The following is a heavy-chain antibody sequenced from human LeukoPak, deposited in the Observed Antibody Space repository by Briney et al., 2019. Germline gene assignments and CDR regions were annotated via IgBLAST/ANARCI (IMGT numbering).Heavy chain of an antibody. D-gene: IGHD5-18*01. Sequence: SETLSLTCTVSGGSTSSYYWSWIRQPPGKGLEWIGYIYYSGSTNYNPSLKSRVTISVDTSKNQFSLKLSSVTAADTAVYYCARSGGYSYGYYYGMDVWGKGATVTVSS. CDR3: ARSGGYSYGYYYGMDV. CDR2: IYYSGST. V-gene: IGHV4-59*01. CDR1: GGSTSSYY. J-gene: IGHJ6*04.